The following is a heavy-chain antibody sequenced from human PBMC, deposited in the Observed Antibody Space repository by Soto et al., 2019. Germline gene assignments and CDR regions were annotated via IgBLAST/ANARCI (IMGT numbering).Heavy chain of an antibody. CDR1: CGFVSESY. J-gene: IGHJ5*02. D-gene: IGHD3-16*01. Sequence: LPETLSLTCAVYCGFVSESYWTWIRHPPGKGLEWIGEMNHVAGTNYNPSLKSRVTMSVDTSQKQFPLRLISVTAADTAMYFCVRIRYQLPSSVLWLDHWGQGTPVTVYS. V-gene: IGHV4-34*01. CDR3: VRIRYQLPSSVLWLDH. CDR2: MNHVAGT.